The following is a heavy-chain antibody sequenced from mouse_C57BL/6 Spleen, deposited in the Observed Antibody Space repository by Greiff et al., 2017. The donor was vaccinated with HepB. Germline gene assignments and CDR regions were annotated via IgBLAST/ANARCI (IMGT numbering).Heavy chain of an antibody. CDR2: IDPSDSYT. Sequence: QVQLQQPGAELVKPGASVKLSCKASGYTFTSYWMQWVKQRPGQGLEWIGEIDPSDSYTNYNQKFKGKATLTVDTSSSTAYMQLSSLTSEDSAVYYWALLTTGVDAMDYWGQGTSVTVSS. D-gene: IGHD1-1*01. V-gene: IGHV1-50*01. CDR3: ALLTTGVDAMDY. J-gene: IGHJ4*01. CDR1: GYTFTSYW.